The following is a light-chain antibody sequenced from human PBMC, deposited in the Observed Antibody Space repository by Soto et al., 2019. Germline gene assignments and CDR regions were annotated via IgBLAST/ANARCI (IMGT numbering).Light chain of an antibody. CDR1: SPNIGSNA. Sequence: QSVLTQPPSVPGAPRQRFTTSFSGSSPNIGSNAVNWYQQFPGKAPKLLIYYDDLLASGVSARFSGSKSGTSASLAISGLQSEDEADYYCAAWDDSTKSHVFGTGTKLTVL. V-gene: IGLV1-36*01. CDR3: AAWDDSTKSHV. CDR2: YDD. J-gene: IGLJ1*01.